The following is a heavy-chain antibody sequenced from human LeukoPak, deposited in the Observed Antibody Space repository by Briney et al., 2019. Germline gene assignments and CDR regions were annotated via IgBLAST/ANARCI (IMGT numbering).Heavy chain of an antibody. CDR2: ISSSSQI. CDR3: ARDARPVTMIGVVNPLDY. J-gene: IGHJ4*02. Sequence: GGSLRLSCAASGFMFSMYSMNWVRQAPGKGLEWVSSISSSSQIYYADSVKGRFTISRDNAKNSLYLQMNSLRAEDTAVYFCARDARPVTMIGVVNPLDYWGQGTLVTVSS. V-gene: IGHV3-21*06. D-gene: IGHD3-22*01. CDR1: GFMFSMYS.